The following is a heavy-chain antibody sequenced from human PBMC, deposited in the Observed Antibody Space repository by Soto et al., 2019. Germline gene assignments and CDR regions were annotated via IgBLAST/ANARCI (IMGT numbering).Heavy chain of an antibody. D-gene: IGHD3-10*01. Sequence: SETLSLTCTVSGGSISSGGYYWSWIRQHPGKGLEWIGYIYYSGSTYYNPSHKSRVTISVDTSKNQFSLKLSSVTAADTAVYYCARGGLLWFGELLYHNWFDPWGQGTLVTVSS. V-gene: IGHV4-31*03. CDR2: IYYSGST. CDR1: GGSISSGGYY. J-gene: IGHJ5*02. CDR3: ARGGLLWFGELLYHNWFDP.